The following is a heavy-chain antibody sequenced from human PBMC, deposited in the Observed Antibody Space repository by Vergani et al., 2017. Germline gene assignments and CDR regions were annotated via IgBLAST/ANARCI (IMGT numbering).Heavy chain of an antibody. V-gene: IGHV4-38-2*01. CDR2: VSHSGDT. D-gene: IGHD2-2*01. CDR1: GDSISSGNN. J-gene: IGHJ5*02. CDR3: ERLSSSDYFDI. Sequence: QVNLQESGPGLVKPSETLSLTCAVSGDSISSGNNWCWILHPPGKGLEWISSVSHSGDTYFNPSLKGRVSISLYTSKNYFFLTLPSVTAAGATMYSCERLSSSDYFDIWGQGVLITVSS.